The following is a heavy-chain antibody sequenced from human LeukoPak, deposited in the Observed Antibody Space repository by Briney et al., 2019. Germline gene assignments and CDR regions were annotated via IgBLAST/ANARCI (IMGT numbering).Heavy chain of an antibody. J-gene: IGHJ4*02. D-gene: IGHD1-26*01. CDR2: ISSSSSYI. Sequence: GGSLRLSCAASGFTFSSYSMNWVRQAPGKGLEWVSSISSSSSYIYYADSVKGRFTISRDNAKNSLYLQMNSLRAEDTAVYYCARHGIVGATRGHFDYWAREPWSPSPQ. CDR3: ARHGIVGATRGHFDY. CDR1: GFTFSSYS. V-gene: IGHV3-21*01.